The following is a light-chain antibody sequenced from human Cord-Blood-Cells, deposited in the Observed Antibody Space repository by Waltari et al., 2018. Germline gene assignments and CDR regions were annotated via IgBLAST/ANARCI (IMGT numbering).Light chain of an antibody. CDR2: GAS. V-gene: IGKV3-15*01. CDR1: QSVSSN. Sequence: VTTQSPATLSVSPGERATLSCRAGQSVSSNLACYQQKPGQAPRLLIYGASTRPTGIPTRFSGRRYGTDFTLTISSLQSEDFAVYYCQQYHNWPVPFGQVTRLEIK. J-gene: IGKJ5*01. CDR3: QQYHNWPVP.